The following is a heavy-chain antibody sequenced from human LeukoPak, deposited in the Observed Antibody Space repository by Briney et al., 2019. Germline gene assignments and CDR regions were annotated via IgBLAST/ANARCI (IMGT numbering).Heavy chain of an antibody. J-gene: IGHJ6*02. CDR1: GGSISGYY. CDR2: IYDSGST. CDR3: ARAITLRKNYYYGMDV. D-gene: IGHD1-14*01. V-gene: IGHV4-59*01. Sequence: PSETLSLTCTVSGGSISGYYWSWIRQPPGKGLEWIGYIYDSGSTNHNPSLKSRVTISVDTSKNQFSLRLSSVTAADTALYYCARAITLRKNYYYGMDVWGQGTTVTVSS.